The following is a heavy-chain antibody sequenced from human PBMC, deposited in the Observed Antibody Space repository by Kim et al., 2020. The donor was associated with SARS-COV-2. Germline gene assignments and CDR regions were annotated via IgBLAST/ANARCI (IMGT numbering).Heavy chain of an antibody. J-gene: IGHJ2*01. V-gene: IGHV6-1*01. CDR1: GDSVSSNSAT. CDR3: ARVWGQPGHWYFDL. D-gene: IGHD3-16*01. CDR2: TYYRSKWYL. Sequence: SQTLSLTCAISGDSVSSNSATWNWIRQSPSRGLEWLGRTYYRSKWYLDYAGSVKSRITINPDTSKNQFSLQLNSVTPEDTAVSYCARVWGQPGHWYFDLWGRGTLVTVSS.